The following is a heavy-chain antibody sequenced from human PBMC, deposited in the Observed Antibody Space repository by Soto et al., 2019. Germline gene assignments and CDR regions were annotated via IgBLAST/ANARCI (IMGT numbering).Heavy chain of an antibody. CDR1: GGSISNYY. V-gene: IGHV4-4*07. J-gene: IGHJ5*02. CDR2: VSSTGST. D-gene: IGHD6-13*01. Sequence: ETLSRTCPVSGGSISNYYWSWIRQPAEKRLEWIGRVSSTGSTYYNPSLKSRVTISVDTSKNQVSLNLNSVTAADTAVYYCARGVPAAGTDWFDPWGQGTLVTVYS. CDR3: ARGVPAAGTDWFDP.